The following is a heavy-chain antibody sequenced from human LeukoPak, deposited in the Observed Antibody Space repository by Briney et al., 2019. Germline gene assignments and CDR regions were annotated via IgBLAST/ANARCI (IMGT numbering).Heavy chain of an antibody. CDR3: AGADLQFSNLLALNFNY. CDR2: INPNSGGT. CDR1: GYTFTGYY. V-gene: IGHV1-2*02. J-gene: IGHJ4*02. Sequence: ASVKVSCKASGYTFTGYYMHWVRQAPGQGLEWMGWINPNSGGTNYAQKFQGRVTMTRDTSISTAYMELSRLRSDDTAVYYCAGADLQFSNLLALNFNYWGQGTLVTVAS. D-gene: IGHD4-11*01.